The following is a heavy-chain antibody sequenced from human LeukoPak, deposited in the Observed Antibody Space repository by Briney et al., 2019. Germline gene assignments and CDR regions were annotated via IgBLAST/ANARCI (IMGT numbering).Heavy chain of an antibody. V-gene: IGHV3-7*03. CDR2: IKPDGGEK. Sequence: GGSLRLSCEASGSTLSNYLITWVRQAPGKGLEWVANIKPDGGEKYYMPSVKGRFTISRDSAKNSFYLQMNSLRAEDTAVYYCATMASNVFEYWGQGTLVTVSS. D-gene: IGHD5-24*01. CDR3: ATMASNVFEY. J-gene: IGHJ4*02. CDR1: GSTLSNYL.